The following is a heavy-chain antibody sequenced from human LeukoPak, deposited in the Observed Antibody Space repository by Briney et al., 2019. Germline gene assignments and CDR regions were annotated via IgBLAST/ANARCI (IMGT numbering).Heavy chain of an antibody. J-gene: IGHJ4*02. CDR2: ISSSSSSI. V-gene: IGHV3-21*01. Sequence: GGSLRLSCAASGFTFSTYTMNWVRQAPGKGLEWVSSISSSSSSIYYADSVKGRFSISRDNAKNSLYLQMNSLSAEDTAVYYCAGERGVGEFCWGQGTLVTVSS. D-gene: IGHD3-10*01. CDR1: GFTFSTYT. CDR3: AGERGVGEFC.